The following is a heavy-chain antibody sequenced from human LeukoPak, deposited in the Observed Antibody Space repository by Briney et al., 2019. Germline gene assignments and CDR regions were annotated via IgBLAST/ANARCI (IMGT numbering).Heavy chain of an antibody. J-gene: IGHJ4*02. D-gene: IGHD6-13*01. Sequence: SETLSLTCTVSASISSGDYYWNWIRQPAGKGLEWIGRVSASGYTNYNPSLRSRITISVDTSKNQFSLELTSVTAADTAVYYCAKISGYSTSWTPDYWGQGTLVTVSS. V-gene: IGHV4-61*02. CDR1: ASISSGDYY. CDR3: AKISGYSTSWTPDY. CDR2: VSASGYT.